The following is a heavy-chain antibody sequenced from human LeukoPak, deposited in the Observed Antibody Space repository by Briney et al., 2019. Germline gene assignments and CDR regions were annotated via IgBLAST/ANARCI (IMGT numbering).Heavy chain of an antibody. CDR2: INHSGST. V-gene: IGHV4-34*01. D-gene: IGHD3-16*02. CDR1: GGTFSGYC. Sequence: SETLSLTCAIYGGTFSGYCWSWIRQPPGKGLEWIGEINHSGSTTYNPSLKSRVTISVDTSKNQFSLKLSSVTAADTAVYYCARASYYDYVWGSYRFSEFDYWGQATLVTVSS. CDR3: ARASYYDYVWGSYRFSEFDY. J-gene: IGHJ4*02.